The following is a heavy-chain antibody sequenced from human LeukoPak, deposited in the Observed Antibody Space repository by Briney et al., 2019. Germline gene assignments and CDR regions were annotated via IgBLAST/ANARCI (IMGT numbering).Heavy chain of an antibody. CDR1: GFSFSNYW. J-gene: IGHJ4*02. Sequence: PGGSLRLSCEASGFSFSNYWMTWVRQAPGKGLEWVSVIYGGGNIYYADSVKGRFTISRDNSKNTLYLQMNSLRAEDTAVYYCARGAGYNYPYYFDYWGQGTLVTVSS. D-gene: IGHD5-24*01. CDR2: IYGGGNI. CDR3: ARGAGYNYPYYFDY. V-gene: IGHV3-53*01.